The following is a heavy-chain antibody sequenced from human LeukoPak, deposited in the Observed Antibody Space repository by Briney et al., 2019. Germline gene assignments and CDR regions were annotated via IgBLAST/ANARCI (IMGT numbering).Heavy chain of an antibody. V-gene: IGHV3-7*01. Sequence: GGSLRLSCAASGFTFSSYWMSWVRQAPGKGLEGVANIKQDGSEKYYVDSVKGRFTISRDNAKNSLYLQMNSLRAEDTAVYYCAREQWLVGGAFDIWGQGTMVTVSS. D-gene: IGHD6-19*01. J-gene: IGHJ3*02. CDR3: AREQWLVGGAFDI. CDR1: GFTFSSYW. CDR2: IKQDGSEK.